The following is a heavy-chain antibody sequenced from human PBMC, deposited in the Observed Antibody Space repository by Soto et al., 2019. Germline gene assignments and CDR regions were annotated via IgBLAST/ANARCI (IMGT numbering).Heavy chain of an antibody. V-gene: IGHV4-59*01. CDR2: IYYSGST. D-gene: IGHD6-19*01. CDR3: ARCIAVAGTGGYYYYGMDV. CDR1: GGSISSYY. Sequence: SETLSLTCTVSGGSISSYYWSWIRQPPGKGLEWIGYIYYSGSTNYNPSLKSRVTISVDTSKNQFSLKLSSVTAADTAVYYCARCIAVAGTGGYYYYGMDVWGQGTTVTVSS. J-gene: IGHJ6*02.